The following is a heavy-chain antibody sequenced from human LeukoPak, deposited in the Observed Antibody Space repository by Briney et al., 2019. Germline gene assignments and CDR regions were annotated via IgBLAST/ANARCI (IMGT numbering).Heavy chain of an antibody. Sequence: GASVKVSCKTSGYTFTSYNMHWVRQAPGQGLEWMGIINPSGGGTNYAQKFQGRVTMTRDTSISTAYMELSRLRSDDTAVYYCASGSYYDILTGPYGMDVWGQGTTVTVSS. J-gene: IGHJ6*02. CDR1: GYTFTSYN. D-gene: IGHD3-9*01. CDR2: INPSGGGT. V-gene: IGHV1-46*01. CDR3: ASGSYYDILTGPYGMDV.